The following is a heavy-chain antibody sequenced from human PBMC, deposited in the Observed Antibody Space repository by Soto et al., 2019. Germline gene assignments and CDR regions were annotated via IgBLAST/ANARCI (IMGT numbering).Heavy chain of an antibody. V-gene: IGHV3-64D*06. J-gene: IGHJ6*02. CDR2: ISSNGGST. Sequence: GGSLRLSCSASGFTFISYAMHWVRQAPGKGLEYVSAISSNGGSTYYADSVKGRFTISRDNSKNTLYLQMSSLRAEDTAVYYCVKLDRLDHYYYYGMDVWGQGTTVTVSS. D-gene: IGHD1-1*01. CDR1: GFTFISYA. CDR3: VKLDRLDHYYYYGMDV.